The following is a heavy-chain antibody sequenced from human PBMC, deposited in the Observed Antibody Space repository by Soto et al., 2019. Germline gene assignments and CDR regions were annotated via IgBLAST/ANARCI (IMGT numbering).Heavy chain of an antibody. Sequence: SETLSLTCAVSGGSFSGYFWNWIRQSPGKGLEWIGKVNHNGRNNYNPSLKSRVTISLDMSKNQISLKLTSVTAADTAVYYCARGGSSDWQVAFDFWGQGTMVTVSS. CDR2: VNHNGRN. D-gene: IGHD6-19*01. J-gene: IGHJ3*01. V-gene: IGHV4-34*01. CDR3: ARGGSSDWQVAFDF. CDR1: GGSFSGYF.